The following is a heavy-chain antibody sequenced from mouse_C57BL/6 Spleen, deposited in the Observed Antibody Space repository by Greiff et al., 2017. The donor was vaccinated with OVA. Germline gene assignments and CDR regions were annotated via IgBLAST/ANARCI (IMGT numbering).Heavy chain of an antibody. CDR3: ARTAVDGYCDV. V-gene: IGHV1-80*01. CDR1: GYAFSSYW. Sequence: QVQLKESGAELVKPGASVKISCKASGYAFSSYWMNWVKQRPGKGLEWIGQIYPGDGDTNYNGKFKGKATLTADKSSSTAYMQLSSLTSEDSAVYFCARTAVDGYCDVWGTGTTVTVSS. J-gene: IGHJ1*03. CDR2: IYPGDGDT. D-gene: IGHD1-1*01.